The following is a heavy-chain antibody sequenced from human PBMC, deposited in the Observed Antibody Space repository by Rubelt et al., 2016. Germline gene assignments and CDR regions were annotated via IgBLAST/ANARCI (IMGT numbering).Heavy chain of an antibody. V-gene: IGHV3-53*04. J-gene: IGHJ6*03. D-gene: IGHD3-16*01. CDR1: GFTVSSNY. CDR2: IYSGGST. CDR3: AKAGGWGHYFYYMDV. Sequence: EVQLVESGGGLVQPGGSLRLSCAASGFTVSSNYMSWVRQAPGKGLEWVSVIYSGGSTYYADSVKGRFTISRHNSKNTLYLQMNSLRAEDTAVYYCAKAGGWGHYFYYMDVWGKGTTVTVSS.